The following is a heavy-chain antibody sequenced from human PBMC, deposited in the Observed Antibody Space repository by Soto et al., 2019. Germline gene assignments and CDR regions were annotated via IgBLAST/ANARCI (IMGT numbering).Heavy chain of an antibody. CDR2: TYYRSKWYK. D-gene: IGHD6-19*01. J-gene: IGHJ4*02. CDR3: ARGAVADYSRGFDS. V-gene: IGHV6-1*01. Sequence: PSQTLSLTCAISGDNVSSNSAAWNWIRQSPSRGLEWLGRTYYRSKWYKDYDLSVKSRITINVDTSKNQISLQLNSVTPEDTAVYYCARGAVADYSRGFDSWGQGTLVTVSS. CDR1: GDNVSSNSAA.